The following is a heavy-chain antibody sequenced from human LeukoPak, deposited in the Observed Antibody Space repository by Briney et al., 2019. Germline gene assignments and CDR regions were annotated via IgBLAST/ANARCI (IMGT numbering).Heavy chain of an antibody. D-gene: IGHD2-2*01. Sequence: PGRSLRLSCAASGFTFSSYAMHWVRQAPGKGLEWVSYISTGGTTTYYSESVKGRFTISRDNAKNSLYLQMNSLRAEDTAVYYCARDRGGYCSSTSCYFDSWGQGTLVTVSS. J-gene: IGHJ4*02. CDR3: ARDRGGYCSSTSCYFDS. CDR2: ISTGGTTT. V-gene: IGHV3-48*04. CDR1: GFTFSSYA.